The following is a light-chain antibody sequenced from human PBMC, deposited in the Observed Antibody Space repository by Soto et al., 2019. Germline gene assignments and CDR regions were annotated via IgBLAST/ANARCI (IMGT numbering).Light chain of an antibody. J-gene: IGKJ4*01. V-gene: IGKV1-39*01. CDR1: QSISSY. CDR2: AAS. CDR3: QQSYSTPSALT. Sequence: DIQMTQSPSSLSASVGDRVTITCRASQSISSYLNWYQQKPGKAPQLLIYAASSLQSGVPSRFSGSGSGTDFTLTISSLQPEDFATYYCQQSYSTPSALTFGGGTKVEIK.